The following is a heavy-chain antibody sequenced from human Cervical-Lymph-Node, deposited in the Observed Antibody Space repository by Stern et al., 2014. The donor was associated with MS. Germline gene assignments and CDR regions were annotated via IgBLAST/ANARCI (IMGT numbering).Heavy chain of an antibody. Sequence: VQLVESGAEVKKPGSSVKGSCQASGGTFSSYAISWVRQAPGQGLEWMGGIIPIFGTANYAQKFQGRVTITADESTSTAYMELSSLRSEDTAVYYCARSYCSGGSCYPSYYYGMDVGGQGTTVTVSS. CDR2: IIPIFGTA. CDR1: GGTFSSYA. D-gene: IGHD2-15*01. V-gene: IGHV1-69*01. CDR3: ARSYCSGGSCYPSYYYGMDV. J-gene: IGHJ6*02.